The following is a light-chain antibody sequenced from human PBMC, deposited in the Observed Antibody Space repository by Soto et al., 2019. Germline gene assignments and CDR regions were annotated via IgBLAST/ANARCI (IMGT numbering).Light chain of an antibody. CDR3: QQYNNWPPLT. J-gene: IGKJ4*01. V-gene: IGKV3-15*01. Sequence: DIMLTQSPVTLSLSPLEVGTPSCRASRGLASSYLAWYQHKPGQAPRLLIYGASSRATGIPARFSGSGSGTEFTLTISSLQSEDFAVYYCQQYNNWPPLTFGGGTKVDIK. CDR2: GAS. CDR1: RGLASSY.